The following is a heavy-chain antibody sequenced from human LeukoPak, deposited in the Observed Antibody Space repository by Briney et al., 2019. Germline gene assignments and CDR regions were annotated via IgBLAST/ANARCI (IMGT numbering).Heavy chain of an antibody. CDR1: GGSIRRYY. D-gene: IGHD3-10*01. V-gene: IGHV4-59*01. J-gene: IGHJ6*02. CDR3: AREFGELFGTYGMDV. CDR2: IYYSGST. Sequence: PSETLSLTCSVSGGSIRRYYWSWIRQPPGKGLEWIGYIYYSGSTNYNPSLKSRVTISVDTSKNQVSLKLSSVTAADTAVYYCAREFGELFGTYGMDVWGQGTTVTVPS.